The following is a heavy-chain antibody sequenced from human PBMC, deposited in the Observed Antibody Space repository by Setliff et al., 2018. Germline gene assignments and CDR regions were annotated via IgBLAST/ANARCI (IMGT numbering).Heavy chain of an antibody. CDR2: INHSGSP. CDR1: GASFSGTY. Sequence: SETLSLTCAVYGASFSGTYCSWIRQSPGKGLEWIGEINHTGSPNWIGEINHSGSPNYNPSLKSRVTMSVDTSKNQFSLNLNSVTAADTAVYYFRLAHCNDTSCEEALDYWSQGTLVTVSS. V-gene: IGHV4-34*01. CDR3: RLAHCNDTSCEEALDY. D-gene: IGHD2-2*01. J-gene: IGHJ4*02.